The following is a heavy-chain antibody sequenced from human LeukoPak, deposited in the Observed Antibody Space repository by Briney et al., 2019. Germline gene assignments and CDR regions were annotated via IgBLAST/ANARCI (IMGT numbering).Heavy chain of an antibody. V-gene: IGHV3-21*01. CDR3: ASQGIYYDYVWGSYRPFDY. Sequence: GGSLRLSCAASGFSVSNYYMSWVRQAPGKGLEWVSAISSSSSYIYYADSVKGRFTISRDNAKNSLYLQMNSLRAEDTAVYYCASQGIYYDYVWGSYRPFDYWGQGTLVTVSS. D-gene: IGHD3-16*02. CDR2: ISSSSSYI. CDR1: GFSVSNYY. J-gene: IGHJ4*02.